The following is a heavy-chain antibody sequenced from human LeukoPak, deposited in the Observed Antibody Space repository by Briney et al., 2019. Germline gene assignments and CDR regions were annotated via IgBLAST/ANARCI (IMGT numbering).Heavy chain of an antibody. V-gene: IGHV3-48*03. CDR3: ARVEMATNVHY. J-gene: IGHJ4*02. CDR2: ISSFDSTI. CDR1: GFTFSSYE. D-gene: IGHD5-24*01. Sequence: GGSLRLSCAASGFTFSSYEMNWVRQAPGKGLEWVSHISSFDSTIYYTDSVKGRFTISRDNSKNLLYLQMNSLRAEDAAVYYCARVEMATNVHYWGQGSLVGVSP.